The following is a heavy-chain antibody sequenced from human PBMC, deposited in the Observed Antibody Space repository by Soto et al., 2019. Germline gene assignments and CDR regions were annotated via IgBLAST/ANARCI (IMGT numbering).Heavy chain of an antibody. CDR3: ATSPYSCSWYVSPFYY. Sequence: SETLSFTCAVSGCSISSSNWWSWVRQPPGKGLEWIGEIYHSGSTNYNPSLKSRVTISVDKSKNQFSLQLSSVTAADTAVYYCATSPYSCSWYVSPFYYWGQGTLVTVSS. D-gene: IGHD6-13*01. CDR1: GCSISSSNW. J-gene: IGHJ4*02. V-gene: IGHV4-4*02. CDR2: IYHSGST.